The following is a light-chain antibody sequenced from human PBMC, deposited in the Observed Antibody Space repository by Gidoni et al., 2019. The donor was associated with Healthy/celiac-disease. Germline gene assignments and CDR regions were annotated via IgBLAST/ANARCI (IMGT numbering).Light chain of an antibody. Sequence: EIVMTQSPATLSVSPGDRVTLSCRASQSVSSNLAWYQQKPGQAPRLLIYGASTRATGIPARFSGSGSGTEFTLTISSLQSEDFAVYYCQQYNKWPPWTFGQGTKVEIK. V-gene: IGKV3-15*01. CDR3: QQYNKWPPWT. J-gene: IGKJ1*01. CDR1: QSVSSN. CDR2: GAS.